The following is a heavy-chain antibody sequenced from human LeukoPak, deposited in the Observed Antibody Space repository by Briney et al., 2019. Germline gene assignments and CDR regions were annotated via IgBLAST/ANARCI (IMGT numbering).Heavy chain of an antibody. Sequence: QPGGSLRLSCAASGFTFSSYAMSWVRQAPGKGLEWVSAISGSGGSTYYADSVKGRFTISRDNSKNTLYLQIDSLRAEDTALFYCARDFRYGYYGTTPRPWQLDYWGQGTLVSVSS. J-gene: IGHJ4*02. CDR2: ISGSGGST. V-gene: IGHV3-23*01. D-gene: IGHD5-18*01. CDR3: ARDFRYGYYGTTPRPWQLDY. CDR1: GFTFSSYA.